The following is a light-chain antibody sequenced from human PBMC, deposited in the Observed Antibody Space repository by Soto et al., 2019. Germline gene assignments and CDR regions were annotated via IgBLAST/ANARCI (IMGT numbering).Light chain of an antibody. CDR2: GAS. CDR1: QTVTSDY. Sequence: EIVLTQSPVTRSLSPGERATLSCRASQTVTSDYLAWYQQKPGQAPRLLIYGASDRATGIPDRFSASGSGTDFTLTISRLEPQDFAIYYCQQYGDSPLTFGGGTKVDIK. J-gene: IGKJ4*01. CDR3: QQYGDSPLT. V-gene: IGKV3-20*01.